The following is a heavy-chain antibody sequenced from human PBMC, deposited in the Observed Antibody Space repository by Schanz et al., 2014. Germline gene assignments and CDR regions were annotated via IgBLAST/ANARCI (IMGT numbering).Heavy chain of an antibody. CDR1: GFTFSQYG. D-gene: IGHD2-2*01. CDR3: ARDLSSLIQGDV. CDR2: IWYNGSNK. V-gene: IGHV3-33*08. J-gene: IGHJ6*04. Sequence: QEQLVESGGGVVQPGRSLRLSCAASGFTFSQYGVHWVRQAPGKGLEWVAVIWYNGSNKYYADSVRGRFTISRDNSKNTLYLQMNNLRAEDTAVYFCARDLSSLIQGDVWGKGTTVTVSS.